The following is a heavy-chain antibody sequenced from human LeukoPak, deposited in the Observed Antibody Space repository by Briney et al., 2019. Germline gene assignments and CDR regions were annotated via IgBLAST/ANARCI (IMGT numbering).Heavy chain of an antibody. CDR3: ARDWDGGENYYYMDV. J-gene: IGHJ6*03. CDR1: GYSISSGYY. D-gene: IGHD1-26*01. V-gene: IGHV4-38-2*02. CDR2: IYHSRST. Sequence: SETLSLTCTVSGYSISSGYYWGWIRQHPGKGLEWIGSIYHSRSTYYNPSLKSRVTISVDTSKNQFSLKLSSVTAADTAVYYCARDWDGGENYYYMDVWGKGTTVTVSS.